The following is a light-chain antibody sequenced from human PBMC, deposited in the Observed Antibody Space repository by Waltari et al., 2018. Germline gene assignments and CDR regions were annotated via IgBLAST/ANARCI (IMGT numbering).Light chain of an antibody. CDR3: CSYAGSNSWV. Sequence: QSALTQPASVSGFPGQSITISCSGTGSDVGSSSLVPWYQKQPGKAPKLIIYEGSERPSGVSSRFSGAKSGDTASLTISGLQPEDEADYYCCSYAGSNSWVFGGGTKLTVL. CDR2: EGS. CDR1: GSDVGSSSL. J-gene: IGLJ3*02. V-gene: IGLV2-23*01.